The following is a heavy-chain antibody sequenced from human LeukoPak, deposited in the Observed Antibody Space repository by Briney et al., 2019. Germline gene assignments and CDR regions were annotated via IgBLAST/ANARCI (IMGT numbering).Heavy chain of an antibody. Sequence: GGSLRLSCAASGFTFSSYAMSWVRQALGKGLEWVSAISGSGGSTYYADSVKGRFTISRDNSKNTLYLQMNSLRAEDTAVYYCAKGLTPFHAYYFDYWGQGTLVTVSS. CDR2: ISGSGGST. CDR1: GFTFSSYA. V-gene: IGHV3-23*01. CDR3: AKGLTPFHAYYFDY. D-gene: IGHD2/OR15-2a*01. J-gene: IGHJ4*02.